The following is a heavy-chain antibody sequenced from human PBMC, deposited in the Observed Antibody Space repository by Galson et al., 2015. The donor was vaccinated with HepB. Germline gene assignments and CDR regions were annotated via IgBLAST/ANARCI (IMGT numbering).Heavy chain of an antibody. D-gene: IGHD4-17*01. CDR3: AKLPNYGDYVYNWFDP. CDR2: ISGSGGST. CDR1: GFTFSSYA. J-gene: IGHJ5*02. Sequence: SLRLSCAASGFTFSSYAMSWVRQAPGKGLEWVSAISGSGGSTYYADSVKGRFTISRDNSKNTLYLQMNSLRAEDTAVYYCAKLPNYGDYVYNWFDPWGQGTLVTVSS. V-gene: IGHV3-23*01.